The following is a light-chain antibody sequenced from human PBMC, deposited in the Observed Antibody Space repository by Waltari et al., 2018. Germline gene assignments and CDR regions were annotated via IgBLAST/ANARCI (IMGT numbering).Light chain of an antibody. Sequence: SSVLTQPPSVSLAPGKTASITCGGNNIGVKSVHWYQQRPCQAPVLVIYDDSARPSGIPERFSGSNSGNTATLTISRVEAGDGADYYCQVWDSNTNHVIFGGGTKLTVL. V-gene: IGLV3-21*04. J-gene: IGLJ2*01. CDR1: NIGVKS. CDR3: QVWDSNTNHVI. CDR2: DDS.